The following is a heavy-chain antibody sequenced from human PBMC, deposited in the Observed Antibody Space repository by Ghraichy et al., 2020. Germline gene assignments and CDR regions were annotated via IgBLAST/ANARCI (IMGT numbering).Heavy chain of an antibody. Sequence: GGSLRLSCAASGFTFSDYYMSWIRQAPGKGLEWVSYISSSGSTIYYADSVKGRFTISRDNAKNSLYLQMNSLRAEDTAVYYCARHHDYGDPDAFDIWGQGTMVTVSS. CDR2: ISSSGSTI. CDR1: GFTFSDYY. V-gene: IGHV3-11*01. D-gene: IGHD4-17*01. CDR3: ARHHDYGDPDAFDI. J-gene: IGHJ3*02.